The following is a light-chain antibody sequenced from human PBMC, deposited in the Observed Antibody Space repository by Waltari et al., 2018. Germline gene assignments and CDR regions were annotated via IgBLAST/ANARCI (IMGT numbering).Light chain of an antibody. Sequence: IVLTQSPATLSLYPGERATLSCRASQSVSSHLAWSQQKPGQAPRLLIYDASNRATGIPARFSGSGSGTDFTLTISSLEPEDFAVYYCQQRSNWPPWTFGQGTKVEIK. CDR2: DAS. CDR3: QQRSNWPPWT. V-gene: IGKV3-11*01. CDR1: QSVSSH. J-gene: IGKJ1*01.